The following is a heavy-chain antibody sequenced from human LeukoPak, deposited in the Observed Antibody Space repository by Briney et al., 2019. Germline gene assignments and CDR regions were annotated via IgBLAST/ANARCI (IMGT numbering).Heavy chain of an antibody. Sequence: GGSLRLSCAASGFTFSGYGMHWVRQAPGKGLEWVAFIRYDGSNKYYADSVKGRFTISRDNSKNTLYLQMNSLRAEDTAVYYCAKEEEAVAALPVYGMDVWGQGTTVTVSS. CDR2: IRYDGSNK. D-gene: IGHD6-19*01. V-gene: IGHV3-30*02. J-gene: IGHJ6*02. CDR1: GFTFSGYG. CDR3: AKEEEAVAALPVYGMDV.